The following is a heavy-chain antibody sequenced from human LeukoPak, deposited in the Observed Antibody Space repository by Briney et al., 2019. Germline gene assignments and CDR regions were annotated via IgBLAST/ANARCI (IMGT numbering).Heavy chain of an antibody. CDR1: GFTFWSCA. J-gene: IGHJ4*02. CDR3: ANWRLDGGGSSWY. V-gene: IGHV3-23*01. CDR2: VSGSGGST. Sequence: GVSLRLSCGASGFTFWSCAMMWVRQARGKGLEGGSAVSGSGGSTYYADSVKGRLTISRDNSKNTLYLQMNSLRAEDTAVYYCANWRLDGGGSSWYWGQGTLVTVSS. D-gene: IGHD6-13*01.